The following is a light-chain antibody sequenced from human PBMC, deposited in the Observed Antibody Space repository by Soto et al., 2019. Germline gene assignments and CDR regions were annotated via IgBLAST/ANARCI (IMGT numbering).Light chain of an antibody. J-gene: IGKJ1*01. Sequence: EVVMTQSPATLSVSPGERATLSCRASQRISSNLAWYQQRPGQAPRLLIYGASTRAPGIPARFSGSGSETDFTLTISRLEPEDFTVYHCQQYGNSPWTFGQGTKV. CDR3: QQYGNSPWT. CDR2: GAS. CDR1: QRISSN. V-gene: IGKV3-15*01.